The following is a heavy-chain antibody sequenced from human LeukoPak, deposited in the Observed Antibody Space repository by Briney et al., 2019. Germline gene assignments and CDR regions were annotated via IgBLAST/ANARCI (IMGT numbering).Heavy chain of an antibody. D-gene: IGHD5-18*01. CDR1: GFTSSDYY. Sequence: PGGSLRLSCAASGFTSSDYYMSWIRQAPGKGLEWVSYISSSGSTIYYADSVKGRFTISRDNAKNSLYLQMNSLRAEDTAVYYCAKAWIQLWLDYWGQGTLVTVSS. J-gene: IGHJ4*02. CDR2: ISSSGSTI. CDR3: AKAWIQLWLDY. V-gene: IGHV3-11*01.